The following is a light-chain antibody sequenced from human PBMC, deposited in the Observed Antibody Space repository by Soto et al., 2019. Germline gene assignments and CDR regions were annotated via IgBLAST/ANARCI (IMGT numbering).Light chain of an antibody. CDR3: SSYTSSTTYV. Sequence: QSVLTQPASVSGFPGQSITISCTGTSSDVGGYNYVSWYQQHPGKAPKPMIYEVSNRPSGVSNRFSGSKSGNTASLTISGLQAEDEADYYCSSYTSSTTYVFGTGTKVTVL. J-gene: IGLJ1*01. CDR1: SSDVGGYNY. CDR2: EVS. V-gene: IGLV2-14*01.